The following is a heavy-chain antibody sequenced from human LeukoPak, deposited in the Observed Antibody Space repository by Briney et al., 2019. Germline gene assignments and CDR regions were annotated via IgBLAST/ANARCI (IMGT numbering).Heavy chain of an antibody. V-gene: IGHV3-21*01. CDR1: GFIFSSYS. CDR2: ISSSSTYI. D-gene: IGHD3-10*01. Sequence: GGSLRLSCAASGFIFSSYSMIWVRQAPGKGLEWVSSISSSSTYIYYADSVKGRFTISRDNAKNSLYLQMNSLRAEDTALYYCARESYDSGTFDYWGQGTLVSVSS. J-gene: IGHJ4*02. CDR3: ARESYDSGTFDY.